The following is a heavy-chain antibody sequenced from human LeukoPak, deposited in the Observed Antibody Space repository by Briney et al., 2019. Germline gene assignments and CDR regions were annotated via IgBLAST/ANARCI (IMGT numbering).Heavy chain of an antibody. J-gene: IGHJ4*02. D-gene: IGHD3-10*01. V-gene: IGHV1-46*03. Sequence: LRASVTVSCKASGYTFTSYYMHWVRQAPGQGLEWMGIINPSGGSTSYAQKFQGRVTMTRDTSTSTVYMELSSLRSEDTAVYYCARDSPLLWFGELLGYYFDYWGQGTLVTVSS. CDR1: GYTFTSYY. CDR3: ARDSPLLWFGELLGYYFDY. CDR2: INPSGGST.